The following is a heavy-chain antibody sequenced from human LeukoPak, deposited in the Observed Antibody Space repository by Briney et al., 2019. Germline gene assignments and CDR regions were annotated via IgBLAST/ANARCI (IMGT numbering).Heavy chain of an antibody. CDR3: AGRFTSGSHFDY. CDR1: GFTFTTYA. V-gene: IGHV3-48*03. CDR2: IGSSGSPI. D-gene: IGHD3-10*01. J-gene: IGHJ4*02. Sequence: GGSLRLSCAASGFTFTTYAMSWVRQAPGKGLEWISYIGSSGSPIYYADSVRGRITISRDNARNSLYLQMNSLRAEDTAVYYCAGRFTSGSHFDYWGQGILVTVSS.